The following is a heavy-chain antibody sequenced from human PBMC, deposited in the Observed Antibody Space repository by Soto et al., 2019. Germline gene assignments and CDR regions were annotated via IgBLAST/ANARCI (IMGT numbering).Heavy chain of an antibody. V-gene: IGHV1-69*13. Sequence: GASVKVSCKASGGTFSSYAISWVRQAPGQGLEWMGGIIPIFGTANYAQKFQGRVTITADESTSTAYMELSSLRSEDTAVYYCARGVAAPGWFDPWGQGTLVTVSS. D-gene: IGHD6-19*01. CDR1: GGTFSSYA. CDR3: ARGVAAPGWFDP. CDR2: IIPIFGTA. J-gene: IGHJ5*02.